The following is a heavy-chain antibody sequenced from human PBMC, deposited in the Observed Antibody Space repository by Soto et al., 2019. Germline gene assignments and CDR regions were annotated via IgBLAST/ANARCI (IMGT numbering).Heavy chain of an antibody. D-gene: IGHD3-3*01. CDR1: GYPFTGYY. Sequence: ASVKVSCKASGYPFTGYYMHWVRQAPGQWLEWMGWNNPNSGGTNYAQKFQGWVTMTRDTSISTAYMELSRLGSDDTAVYYCARDRYCDCWSGFCGYYYGMDVWGQGTTVTVSS. CDR2: NNPNSGGT. J-gene: IGHJ6*02. V-gene: IGHV1-2*04. CDR3: ARDRYCDCWSGFCGYYYGMDV.